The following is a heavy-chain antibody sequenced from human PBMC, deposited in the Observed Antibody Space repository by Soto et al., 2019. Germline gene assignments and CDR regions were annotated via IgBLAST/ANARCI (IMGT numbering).Heavy chain of an antibody. Sequence: QVQMVQSGAEVKKTGASVKVSCKTSGYTFTTFGINWVRQAPGQGLEWMGCLTAYDGKRNFAQKFQDRLTMTMVISTSTGYMELSGLRSDDTAVYFCARGLTYGDFDYWGRGTQVAVSS. V-gene: IGHV1-18*01. D-gene: IGHD3-10*01. CDR3: ARGLTYGDFDY. J-gene: IGHJ4*02. CDR2: LTAYDGKR. CDR1: GYTFTTFG.